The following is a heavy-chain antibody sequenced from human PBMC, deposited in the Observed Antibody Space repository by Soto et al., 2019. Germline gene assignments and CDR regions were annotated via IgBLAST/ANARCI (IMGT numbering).Heavy chain of an antibody. CDR1: GSSFTHYD. V-gene: IGHV1-8*01. CDR2: MNPTSGNT. Sequence: ASVKVSCKASGSSFTHYDISWLRQATGQGLEWMGWMNPTSGNTGYAQKFQGRVTMTRNSSINTAYMELSSLRSEDTAVYYCARDIRRGTSWFDPWGQGTLVTVSS. CDR3: ARDIRRGTSWFDP. J-gene: IGHJ5*02. D-gene: IGHD3-10*01.